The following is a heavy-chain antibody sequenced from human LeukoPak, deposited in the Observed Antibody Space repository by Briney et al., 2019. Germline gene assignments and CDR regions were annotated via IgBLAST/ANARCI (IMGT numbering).Heavy chain of an antibody. D-gene: IGHD2-21*01. CDR3: ARVRRGIVVVT. Sequence: VASVKVSCQASGYTFTSYDINWVRQATGQGLEWMGWMSPNSGNTGYAQEFQGRVTMTRNTSISTAYMELSSLRSEDTAVYYCARVRRGIVVVTWGQGTLVTVSS. V-gene: IGHV1-8*01. CDR1: GYTFTSYD. CDR2: MSPNSGNT. J-gene: IGHJ5*02.